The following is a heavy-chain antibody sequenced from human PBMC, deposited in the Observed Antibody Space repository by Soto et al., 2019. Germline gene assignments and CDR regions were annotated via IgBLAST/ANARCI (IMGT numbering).Heavy chain of an antibody. CDR3: ARKTTSDYYYGMDV. CDR1: GGTFSSYA. J-gene: IGHJ6*02. CDR2: IIPIFGTA. V-gene: IGHV1-69*12. Sequence: QVQLVQSGAEVKKPGSSVKVSCKASGGTFSSYAISWVRQAPGQGLEWMGGIIPIFGTANYAQKFQGRVTITADESTRPAYMELSSLRSEDTAVYYCARKTTSDYYYGMDVWGQGTTVTVSS. D-gene: IGHD4-17*01.